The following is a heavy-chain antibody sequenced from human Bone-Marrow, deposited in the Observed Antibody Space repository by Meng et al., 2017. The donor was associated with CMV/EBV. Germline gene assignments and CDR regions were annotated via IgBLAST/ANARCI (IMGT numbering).Heavy chain of an antibody. V-gene: IGHV4-59*01. CDR1: GGSINTYY. CDR2: IYSSGFT. Sequence: SETLSLTCIVSGGSINTYYWSWIRQPPGKGLEWIGYIYSSGFTNYNPSLMSRLTISVDMSRNQFSLHLNSVTAADTAVYYCARGSPSSSFYYWGQGTLVTVSS. J-gene: IGHJ4*02. CDR3: ARGSPSSSFYY. D-gene: IGHD6-6*01.